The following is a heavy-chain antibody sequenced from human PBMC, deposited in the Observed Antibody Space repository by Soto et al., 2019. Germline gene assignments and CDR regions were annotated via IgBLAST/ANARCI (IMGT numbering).Heavy chain of an antibody. D-gene: IGHD3-3*01. CDR1: GFTFSKAY. V-gene: IGHV3-7*01. J-gene: IGHJ6*02. CDR3: ARDSFQHDEFWRGPTYGLAV. Sequence: GGSLGLSCTASGFTFSKAYMNWVRQAPGKGLEWVANIKQDGSEKYYVDSVKGRFTISRDNAKNSLYLQMNSLRAEDTAVYYWARDSFQHDEFWRGPTYGLAVWGQATMVTVAS. CDR2: IKQDGSEK.